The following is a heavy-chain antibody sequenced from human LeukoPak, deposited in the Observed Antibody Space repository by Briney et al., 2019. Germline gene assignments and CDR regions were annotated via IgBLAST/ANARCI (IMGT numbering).Heavy chain of an antibody. CDR2: IYYSGST. J-gene: IGHJ4*02. CDR1: GGSISSSSYY. D-gene: IGHD1-26*01. Sequence: SETLSLTCTVSGGSISSSSYYWGWIRQPPGKGLEWIGSIYYSGSTYYYPSLKSRVTISVDTSKNQFSLKLSSVTAADTAVYYCARAYYSGAYYFDYWGQGTLVTVSS. CDR3: ARAYYSGAYYFDY. V-gene: IGHV4-39*01.